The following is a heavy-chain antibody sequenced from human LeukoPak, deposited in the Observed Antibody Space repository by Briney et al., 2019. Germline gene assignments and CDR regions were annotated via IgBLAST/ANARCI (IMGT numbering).Heavy chain of an antibody. J-gene: IGHJ5*02. CDR1: GFTFSSYG. CDR2: IWYDGSNK. CDR3: ASQYSSSYGWFDP. Sequence: GRSLRLSCAASGFTFSSYGMHRVRQAPGKGLEWVAVIWYDGSNKYYADSVKSRFTISRDNSKNTLYLQMNSLRAEDTAVYYCASQYSSSYGWFDPWGQGTLVTVSS. V-gene: IGHV3-33*01. D-gene: IGHD6-6*01.